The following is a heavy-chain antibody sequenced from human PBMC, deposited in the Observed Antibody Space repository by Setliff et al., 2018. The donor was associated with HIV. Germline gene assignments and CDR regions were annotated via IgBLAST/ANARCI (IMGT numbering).Heavy chain of an antibody. CDR1: GISINGYY. CDR2: GSSIGNT. J-gene: IGHJ4*02. D-gene: IGHD3-16*01. CDR3: ARTRAPYVFDF. Sequence: SETLSLTCSVSGISINGYYWSWIRKSPRTRLEWIGYGSSIGNTTYNPALKSRVPISVDTSKNQFSLQLNSVTAADTAVYFCARTRAPYVFDFWGQGAQVTVSS. V-gene: IGHV4-4*08.